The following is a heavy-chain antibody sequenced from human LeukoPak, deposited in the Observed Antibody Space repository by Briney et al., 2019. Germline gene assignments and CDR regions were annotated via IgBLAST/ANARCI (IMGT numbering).Heavy chain of an antibody. CDR1: GDSFTNYW. V-gene: IGHV5-51*01. CDR2: INPGDFDT. J-gene: IGHJ5*02. Sequence: GESLRISCKVSGDSFTNYWIGWVRQMPGKGLEWMGIINPGDFDTRYSPSFQGQVTISADKSISTAYLQWSSLKASDTAMYYCARGVDCSGDSCYPNWFDRWGQGTLVTVSS. D-gene: IGHD2-15*01. CDR3: ARGVDCSGDSCYPNWFDR.